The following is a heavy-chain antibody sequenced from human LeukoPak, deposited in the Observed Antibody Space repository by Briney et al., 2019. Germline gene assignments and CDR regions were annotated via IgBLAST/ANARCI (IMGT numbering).Heavy chain of an antibody. CDR2: IYTSGST. Sequence: PSETLSLTCTVSGGSISSYYWSWIRQPPGKGLEWIGYIYTSGSTNYNPSLKSRVTISVDTSKNQFSLKLSSVTAADTAVYYCARHGHGGYSLDYRGQGTLVTVSS. CDR1: GGSISSYY. CDR3: ARHGHGGYSLDY. V-gene: IGHV4-4*09. J-gene: IGHJ4*02. D-gene: IGHD2-15*01.